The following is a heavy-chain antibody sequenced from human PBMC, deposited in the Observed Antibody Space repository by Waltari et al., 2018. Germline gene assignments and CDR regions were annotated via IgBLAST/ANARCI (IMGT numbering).Heavy chain of an antibody. Sequence: QVQLRESGPGLVRPAETLSLACSVSGCPISSDSWRWIRQAPGQGLGWVGNVHYSGTTNYSPSVESRVTMSLGSSQTQFFLRLRSLTAADTAVYVCARDQQPMYFDIWGRGILVTVSA. V-gene: IGHV4-59*01. CDR2: VHYSGTT. CDR1: GCPISSDS. J-gene: IGHJ2*01. D-gene: IGHD6-13*01. CDR3: ARDQQPMYFDI.